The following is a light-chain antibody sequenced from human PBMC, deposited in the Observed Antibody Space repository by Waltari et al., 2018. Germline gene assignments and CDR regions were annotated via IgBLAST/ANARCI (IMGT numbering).Light chain of an antibody. Sequence: DIHLTQSPSFLSASVGDRVTITCRASQGISSNLAWYQQKPGKAPKLLIYRASTLQSGVPSRFSGSESGTDFTLTISSLQPDDFATYYCLQLNSYPRTFGQGTKVEVK. CDR1: QGISSN. V-gene: IGKV1-9*01. CDR3: LQLNSYPRT. J-gene: IGKJ1*01. CDR2: RAS.